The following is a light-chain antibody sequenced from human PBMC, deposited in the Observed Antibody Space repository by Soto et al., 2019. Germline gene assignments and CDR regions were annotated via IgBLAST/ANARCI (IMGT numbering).Light chain of an antibody. CDR3: SSYAGGPVV. Sequence: QSVLTQPPSASGSPGQSVTISCTGTSGDVGKYDYVSWYQHHPGKAPKLIIFEVTERPSGVPNRFSGSKSDNTASLTVSGLQAEDEADYYCSSYAGGPVVFGGGTKLTVL. CDR2: EVT. J-gene: IGLJ2*01. CDR1: SGDVGKYDY. V-gene: IGLV2-8*01.